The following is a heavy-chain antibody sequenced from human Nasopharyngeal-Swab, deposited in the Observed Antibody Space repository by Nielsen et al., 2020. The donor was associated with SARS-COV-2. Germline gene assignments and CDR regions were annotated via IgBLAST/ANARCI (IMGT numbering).Heavy chain of an antibody. V-gene: IGHV3-21*01. CDR1: GFTFSDYY. D-gene: IGHD3-22*01. J-gene: IGHJ3*02. CDR3: ARDSYYYDSSGMGPCAFDI. CDR2: ISSSSSYI. Sequence: GESLKISCAASGFTFSDYYMNWVRQAPGKGLEWVSSISSSSSYIYYADSVKGRFTISRDNAKNSLYLQMNSLRAEDTAVYYCARDSYYYDSSGMGPCAFDIWGQGTMVTVSS.